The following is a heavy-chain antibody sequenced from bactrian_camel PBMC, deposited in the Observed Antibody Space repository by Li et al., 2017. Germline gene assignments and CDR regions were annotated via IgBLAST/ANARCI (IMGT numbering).Heavy chain of an antibody. CDR1: GFTSSGYD. Sequence: VQLVESGGGLVQPGGSLRLSCAASGFTSSGYDIIWVRQAPGKGLEWVSGISWSGDVTNYADSVKGRFTMSRDNTENTVYLQMNSLKPEDTAVYYCVRPVEETVTSNFGYWGQGTQVTVS. CDR3: VRPVEETVTSNFGY. CDR2: ISWSGDVT. J-gene: IGHJ6*01. D-gene: IGHD2*01. V-gene: IGHV3S40*01.